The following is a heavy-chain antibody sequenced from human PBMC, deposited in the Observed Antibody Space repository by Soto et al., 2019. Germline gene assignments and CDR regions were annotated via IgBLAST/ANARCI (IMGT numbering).Heavy chain of an antibody. CDR1: GGSITSGGYF. CDR3: TKRQDSSRFGGLDI. D-gene: IGHD3-3*01. J-gene: IGHJ6*02. Sequence: SETLSLTCTVSGGSITSGGYFGDWIRQPPGKGLEWIGTVHYTGGTCYSPSLRSRVTISVDTSKNVFSLKMTSASATDTAVYFCTKRQDSSRFGGLDIWGQGNAVT. V-gene: IGHV4-39*01. CDR2: VHYTGGT.